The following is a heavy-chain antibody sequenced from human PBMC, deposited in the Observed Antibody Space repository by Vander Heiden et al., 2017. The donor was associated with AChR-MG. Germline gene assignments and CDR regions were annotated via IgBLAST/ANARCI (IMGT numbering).Heavy chain of an antibody. Sequence: QVQLVESGGGVVQPGRSLRLSCAASGFTFSSYGMHWVRQAPGKGLEWVAVIWYDGSNKYYADSVKGRFTISRDNSKNTLYLQMNSLRAEDTAVYYCAKGAIRFLEWLSTNYYMDVWGKGTTVTVSS. CDR2: IWYDGSNK. D-gene: IGHD3-3*01. CDR3: AKGAIRFLEWLSTNYYMDV. CDR1: GFTFSSYG. V-gene: IGHV3-33*06. J-gene: IGHJ6*03.